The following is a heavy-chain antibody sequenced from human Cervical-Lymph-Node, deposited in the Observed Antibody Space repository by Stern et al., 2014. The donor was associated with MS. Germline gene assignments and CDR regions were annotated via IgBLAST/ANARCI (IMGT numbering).Heavy chain of an antibody. D-gene: IGHD6-19*01. V-gene: IGHV3-9*01. CDR1: GFMFEDYA. Sequence: EVQLVESGGGLVQPGRSLRLSCAASGFMFEDYAMHWVRQVPGKGLEWVSGITWNSGDIDYADSVKGRFTISRDNAKNSLYLQMNSLRAEDTALYYCAKDGGSAFHYYYGLDVWGQGTTVTVSS. CDR2: ITWNSGDI. J-gene: IGHJ6*02. CDR3: AKDGGSAFHYYYGLDV.